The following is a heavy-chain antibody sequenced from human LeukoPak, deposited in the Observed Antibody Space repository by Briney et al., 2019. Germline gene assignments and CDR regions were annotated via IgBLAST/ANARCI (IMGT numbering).Heavy chain of an antibody. CDR2: INSDGSWT. CDR3: AKELDTMFFDY. CDR1: GNYW. D-gene: IGHD3-10*02. J-gene: IGHJ4*02. V-gene: IGHV3-74*01. Sequence: GGSLRLSCAASGNYWMHWVRQAPGKGLVWVSHINSDGSWTSYADSVKGRFTISKDNAKNTVYLQMNSLTTDDTAFYFCAKELDTMFFDYWGQGALVTVSS.